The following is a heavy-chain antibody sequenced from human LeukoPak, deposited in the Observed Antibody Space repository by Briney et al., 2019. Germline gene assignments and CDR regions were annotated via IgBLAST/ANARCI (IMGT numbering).Heavy chain of an antibody. CDR2: LNQDGNKK. CDR1: GFSFNTYW. J-gene: IGHJ4*02. CDR3: ARAVTSTEGY. Sequence: GGSLRLSCAASGFSFNTYWMTWVRQAPGEGLEWVASLNQDGNKKYYVDSVKGRFTISRDNAQKSLYLEMNSLRAEDTAVYYCARAVTSTEGYWGQGTLVTVSS. V-gene: IGHV3-7*03.